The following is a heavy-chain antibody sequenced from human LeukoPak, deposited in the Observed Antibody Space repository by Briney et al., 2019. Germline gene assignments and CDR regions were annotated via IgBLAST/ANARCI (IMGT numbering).Heavy chain of an antibody. CDR3: ARSAGAWYGYDY. CDR2: ITASAGTT. V-gene: IGHV3-23*01. CDR1: GFSFDNNA. J-gene: IGHJ4*02. D-gene: IGHD5-18*01. Sequence: GGSLRLSCVGSGFSFDNNAMTWVRQAPGKGLEWVSSITASAGTTDYAASVKGRFAISRDNSKNTLYLQMNSLRADDTAVYYCARSAGAWYGYDYWGQVNLVIAS.